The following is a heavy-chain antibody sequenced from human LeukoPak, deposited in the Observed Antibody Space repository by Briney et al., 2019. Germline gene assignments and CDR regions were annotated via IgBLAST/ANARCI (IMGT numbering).Heavy chain of an antibody. Sequence: GESLKISCKGSGYSFTTYWIGWVRQMPGKGLECMVIIHPGDSDTRYNPSFQGQVTISADKSTNTAYLQWSSLKASDTAMYYCTRSGSSGWYLYNWFDPWGQGTLVTVSS. CDR2: IHPGDSDT. D-gene: IGHD6-19*01. CDR3: TRSGSSGWYLYNWFDP. J-gene: IGHJ5*02. CDR1: GYSFTTYW. V-gene: IGHV5-51*01.